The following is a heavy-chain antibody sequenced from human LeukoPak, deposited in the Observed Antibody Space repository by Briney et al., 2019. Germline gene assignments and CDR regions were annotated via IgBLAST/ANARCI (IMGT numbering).Heavy chain of an antibody. CDR3: ARLLVRGVIIDY. CDR2: IDPSDSYT. D-gene: IGHD3-10*01. Sequence: GESLKISCKGSGYSFTSYWIDWVRQMPGKGLEWMGRIDPSDSYTYYSPSFQGHVTISADKSISTAYLQWSSLKASDTATYYCARLLVRGVIIDYWGQGTLVTVSS. J-gene: IGHJ4*02. CDR1: GYSFTSYW. V-gene: IGHV5-10-1*01.